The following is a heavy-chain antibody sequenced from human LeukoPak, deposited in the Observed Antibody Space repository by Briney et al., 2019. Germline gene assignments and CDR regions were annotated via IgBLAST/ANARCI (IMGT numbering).Heavy chain of an antibody. V-gene: IGHV3-20*04. CDR3: VRDPFYSSTTRCSFEDWFDP. CDR1: GFKFDDYD. D-gene: IGHD2-2*01. CDR2: VTSDGGNT. Sequence: GGSLRLSCAASGFKFDDYDMSWVRQVPGKGLEWVAGVTSDGGNTGYVDSVRGRFAISRDNTKNSLFLQMDSLRTEDTALYYCVRDPFYSSTTRCSFEDWFDPWGQGTLVTVSS. J-gene: IGHJ5*02.